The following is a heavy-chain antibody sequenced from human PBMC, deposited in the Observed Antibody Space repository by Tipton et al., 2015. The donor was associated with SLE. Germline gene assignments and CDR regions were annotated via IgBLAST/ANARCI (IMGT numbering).Heavy chain of an antibody. CDR2: ISSSSSYI. CDR3: ARGGGRVAAIFDS. Sequence: SLRLSCAASGFTFSSYSMNWVRQAPGKGLEWVSFISSSSSYINYADSVKGRFTISRDNSKNTLYLQMNSLRVEDTAVYYCARGGGRVAAIFDSWGQGSPVTVSS. D-gene: IGHD5-12*01. V-gene: IGHV3-21*01. J-gene: IGHJ4*02. CDR1: GFTFSSYS.